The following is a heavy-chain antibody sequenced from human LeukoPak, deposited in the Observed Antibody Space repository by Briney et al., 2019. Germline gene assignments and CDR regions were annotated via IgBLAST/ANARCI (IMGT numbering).Heavy chain of an antibody. D-gene: IGHD2-15*01. CDR1: GGSFSNGDYY. CDR2: IYYSGST. CDR3: ARSEGCAFDP. V-gene: IGHV4-30-4*01. Sequence: SQTLSLTCIVFGGSFSNGDYYWSWIRQPPGKGLEWIGHIYYSGSTFYNPSLKSRVTISLDTSKSQFSLKLSSVTAADTAVYYCARSEGCAFDPWGQGTLVTVSS. J-gene: IGHJ5*02.